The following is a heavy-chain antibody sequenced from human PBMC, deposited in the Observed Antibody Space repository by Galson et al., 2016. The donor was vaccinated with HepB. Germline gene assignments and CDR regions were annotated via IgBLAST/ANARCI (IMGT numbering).Heavy chain of an antibody. CDR3: AVGTASVVGTDLYYYYGMDV. D-gene: IGHD2-21*01. Sequence: SVKVSCKASGGTFSKFAVTWVRQAPGQGLEWMGGIIPILRTSNYAQKFQGRVTLTADESTSTAYMDLSSLRSEDTAVYYCAVGTASVVGTDLYYYYGMDVWGQGTTVTVSS. CDR2: IIPILRTS. J-gene: IGHJ6*02. CDR1: GGTFSKFA. V-gene: IGHV1-69*13.